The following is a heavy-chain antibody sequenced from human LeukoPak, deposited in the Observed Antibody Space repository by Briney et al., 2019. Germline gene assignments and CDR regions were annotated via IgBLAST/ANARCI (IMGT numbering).Heavy chain of an antibody. CDR1: GFTFSSYA. CDR2: LYSGGTT. Sequence: GGSLRLSCAASGFTFSSYAMSWVRQAPGMGLEWVSILYSGGTTSYADSVKGRFTISRDNSKNTLYLQMNALRAEDTAVYYCAWGSYRGPHIAQDGPDYWGQGTLVTVSS. D-gene: IGHD3-16*02. J-gene: IGHJ4*02. CDR3: AWGSYRGPHIAQDGPDY. V-gene: IGHV3-66*01.